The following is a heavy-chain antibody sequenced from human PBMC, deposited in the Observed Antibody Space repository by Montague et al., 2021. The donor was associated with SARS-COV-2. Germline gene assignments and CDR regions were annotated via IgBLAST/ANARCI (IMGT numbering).Heavy chain of an antibody. CDR1: GGSLNKHY. J-gene: IGHJ4*02. D-gene: IGHD3-22*01. V-gene: IGHV4-59*11. Sequence: SETLSLTCTVSGGSLNKHYWSWIRKAPGKELEWLGNIFYKGNTNYNVXLWGRVSMSLDTPQNQFSLRLTSLTAADTVVYYCARSISSSGARDNWGQGILVTVS. CDR2: IFYKGNT. CDR3: ARSISSSGARDN.